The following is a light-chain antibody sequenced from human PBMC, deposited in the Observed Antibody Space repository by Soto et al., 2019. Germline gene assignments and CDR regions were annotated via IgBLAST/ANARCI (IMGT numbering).Light chain of an antibody. V-gene: IGKV1-39*01. CDR3: HQSYSTPQT. CDR1: QSISNY. CDR2: AAS. J-gene: IGKJ3*01. Sequence: DIQMTPSPSSLSASVGDRVTITCRASQSISNYLDWYQQKPGKAPKLLIFAASNLQSGVPSRFSGGGSETEFTLTISSLQPEDFGTYYCHQSYSTPQTVGPGTKVDIK.